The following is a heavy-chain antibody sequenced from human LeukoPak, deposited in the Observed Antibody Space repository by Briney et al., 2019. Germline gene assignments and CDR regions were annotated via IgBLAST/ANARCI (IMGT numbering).Heavy chain of an antibody. D-gene: IGHD3-22*01. CDR3: ADGSSGIDAFDI. V-gene: IGHV1-18*01. CDR1: GYTFTSYG. CDR2: ISAYNGNT. Sequence: ASVKVSCKASGYTFTSYGISRVRQAPGQGLEWMGWISAYNGNTNYAQKLQGRVTMTTDTSTSTAYMELRSLRSDDTAVYYCADGSSGIDAFDIWGQGTMVTVSS. J-gene: IGHJ3*02.